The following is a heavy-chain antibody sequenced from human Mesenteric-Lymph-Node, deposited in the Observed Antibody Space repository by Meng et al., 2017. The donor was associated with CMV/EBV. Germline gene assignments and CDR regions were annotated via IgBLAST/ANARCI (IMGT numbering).Heavy chain of an antibody. D-gene: IGHD2-2*02. CDR2: ISSSGSTI. J-gene: IGHJ6*02. CDR1: GFTVSSNY. Sequence: GESLKISCAASGFTVSSNYMSWVRQAPGKGLEWVSYISSSGSTIYYADSVKGRFTISRDNAKNSLYLQMNSLRVEDTAIYYCARESTSCYRGCYYYGINVWGQGTTVTVSS. V-gene: IGHV3-11*04. CDR3: ARESTSCYRGCYYYGINV.